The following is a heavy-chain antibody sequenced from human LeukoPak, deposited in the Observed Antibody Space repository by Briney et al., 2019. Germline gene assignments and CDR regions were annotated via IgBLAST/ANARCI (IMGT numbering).Heavy chain of an antibody. D-gene: IGHD3-22*01. J-gene: IGHJ4*02. V-gene: IGHV1-2*02. CDR1: GYTFTGYY. CDR3: ARDRYYYDTSGYYFDY. CDR2: INPNSGGT. Sequence: ASVKVSCKASGYTFTGYYMHWVRQAPGQGLEWMGWINPNSGGTNYAQKFQGRVTMTRDTSISTAYMELSRLRSDDTAVYYCARDRYYYDTSGYYFDYWGQGTLVTVSS.